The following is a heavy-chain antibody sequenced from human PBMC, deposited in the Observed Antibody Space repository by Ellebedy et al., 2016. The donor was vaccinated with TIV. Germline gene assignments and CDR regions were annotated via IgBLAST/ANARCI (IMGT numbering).Heavy chain of an antibody. Sequence: SITSYADSAKGRFTISRDNAKNTLYLQMNSLRAEDTAVYYCARDGGYDAYLDYWGQGILVTVSS. J-gene: IGHJ4*02. CDR2: SIT. D-gene: IGHD5-12*01. V-gene: IGHV3-74*01. CDR3: ARDGGYDAYLDY.